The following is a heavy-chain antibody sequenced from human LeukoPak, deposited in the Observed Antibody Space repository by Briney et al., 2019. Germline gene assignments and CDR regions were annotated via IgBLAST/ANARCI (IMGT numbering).Heavy chain of an antibody. CDR3: AKGFRYIDY. D-gene: IGHD3-3*01. V-gene: IGHV3-23*01. CDR1: GFTFRSYS. J-gene: IGHJ4*02. CDR2: VSGSGDST. Sequence: GGSLRLSCAASGFTFRSYSMNWVRQAPGKGLEWVSGVSGSGDSTYYADSVKGRFTISRDNSKNTLYVQMNSLRAEDTAIYYCAKGFRYIDYWGQGTLVTVSS.